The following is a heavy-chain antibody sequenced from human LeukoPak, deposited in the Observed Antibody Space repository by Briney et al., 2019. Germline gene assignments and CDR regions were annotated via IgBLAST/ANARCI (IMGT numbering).Heavy chain of an antibody. D-gene: IGHD2-21*01. J-gene: IGHJ4*02. Sequence: SETLSLTCTVSGGSISSYYWSWIRQPPGRVLEWIGYIYYRGTTNYNPSLKSRVTMSVDTSRNQFSLRLSSVTAADTAVYYCARFPRVNSIDYWGQGALVTVSS. V-gene: IGHV4-59*08. CDR1: GGSISSYY. CDR2: IYYRGTT. CDR3: ARFPRVNSIDY.